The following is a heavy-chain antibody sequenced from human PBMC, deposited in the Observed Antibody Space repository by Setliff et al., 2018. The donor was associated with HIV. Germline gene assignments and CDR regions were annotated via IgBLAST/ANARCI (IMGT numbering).Heavy chain of an antibody. J-gene: IGHJ3*02. D-gene: IGHD2-15*01. CDR2: MNPNSGST. V-gene: IGHV1-8*02. CDR3: AKEGGGAFDI. CDR1: GYTFTSYD. Sequence: ASVKVSCKASGYTFTSYDINWVRQATGQGLEWMGWMNPNSGSTSYAQKFQGRVTMTRDTSTSTVYMELSSLRSEDTAVYYCAKEGGGAFDIWGQGTMVTVSS.